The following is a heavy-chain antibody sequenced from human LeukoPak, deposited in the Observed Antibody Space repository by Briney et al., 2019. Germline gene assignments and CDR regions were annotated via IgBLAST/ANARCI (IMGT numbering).Heavy chain of an antibody. CDR3: ARGSPDGYSSGWYVYYYYYMDV. CDR1: GYTSTSYD. V-gene: IGHV1-8*03. D-gene: IGHD6-19*01. J-gene: IGHJ6*03. CDR2: MNPNSGNT. Sequence: ASVKVSCKASGYTSTSYDINWVRQATGQGLEWMGWMNPNSGNTGYAQKFQGRVTITRNTSISTAYMELSSLRSEDTAVYYCARGSPDGYSSGWYVYYYYYMDVWGKGTTVTVSS.